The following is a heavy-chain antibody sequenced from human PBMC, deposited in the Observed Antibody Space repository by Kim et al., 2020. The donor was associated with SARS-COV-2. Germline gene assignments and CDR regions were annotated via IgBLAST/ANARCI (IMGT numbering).Heavy chain of an antibody. CDR2: VKQDGSQR. Sequence: GGSLRLSCAASGFTFSNSWMSWVRQAPGKGLEWVANVKQDGSQRYYVDSVKGRFTISRDNAKNSLYLQMTSLRAEDTAVYYCARFGSVGYWGQGTLVIVSS. D-gene: IGHD3-16*01. CDR1: GFTFSNSW. V-gene: IGHV3-7*03. CDR3: ARFGSVGY. J-gene: IGHJ4*02.